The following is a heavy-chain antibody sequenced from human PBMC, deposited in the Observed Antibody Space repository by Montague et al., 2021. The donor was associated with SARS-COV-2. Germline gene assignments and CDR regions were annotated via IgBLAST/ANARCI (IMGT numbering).Heavy chain of an antibody. CDR2: IYDSGST. Sequence: SETLSLTCTVTGDSVISDKYYWSWIRQPPGKGLEWIGFIYDSGSTSYNPSLHSRVTITIDTSKNQFSLNLMSVTPADTVVYYCVKDSGYPWGQGTLVTVSS. CDR1: GDSVISDKYY. D-gene: IGHD3-22*01. J-gene: IGHJ5*02. V-gene: IGHV4-61*01. CDR3: VKDSGYP.